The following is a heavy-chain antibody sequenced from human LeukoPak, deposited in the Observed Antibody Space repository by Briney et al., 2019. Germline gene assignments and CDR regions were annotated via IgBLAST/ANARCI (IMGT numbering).Heavy chain of an antibody. V-gene: IGHV4-38-2*01. J-gene: IGHJ5*02. CDR2: TSHAGIS. CDR3: ARRGGHSWDVGNWFDP. D-gene: IGHD6-13*01. CDR1: GFTFSDYY. Sequence: GSLRLSCAASGFTFSDYYMSWIRQAPGKGLEWIASTSHAGISYYNPSLSSRVTVSADSSKNQFSLRLSSVTAADTAVYYCARRGGHSWDVGNWFDPWGQGTPVTVSS.